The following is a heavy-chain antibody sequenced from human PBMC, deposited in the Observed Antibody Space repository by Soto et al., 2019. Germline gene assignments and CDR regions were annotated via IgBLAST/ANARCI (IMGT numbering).Heavy chain of an antibody. CDR3: ARSLIVVVPAALDY. D-gene: IGHD2-2*01. Sequence: DVQLVESGGGLVPPGRSLRLSCAASGFTFDDYAMHWVRQAPGKGLEWVSGISWNSGSIGYADSVKGRFTISRDNAKNSLYLQMNSLRAEDTALYYCARSLIVVVPAALDYWGQGTLVTVSS. J-gene: IGHJ4*02. CDR1: GFTFDDYA. V-gene: IGHV3-9*01. CDR2: ISWNSGSI.